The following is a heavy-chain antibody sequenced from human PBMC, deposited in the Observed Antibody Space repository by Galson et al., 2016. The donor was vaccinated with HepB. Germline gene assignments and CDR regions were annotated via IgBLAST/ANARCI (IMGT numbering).Heavy chain of an antibody. J-gene: IGHJ6*02. V-gene: IGHV1-2*02. Sequence: SVKVSCKASRYTFTDLYIHWVRLAPGQGLEWMGWINPNTGVPNYAQRFQGRVTMTRDTSIRTAYMELSRLRSDDTAVYYCARDLYSKKYSTSYGMDVWGQGTTVIVSS. CDR3: ARDLYSKKYSTSYGMDV. CDR2: INPNTGVP. CDR1: RYTFTDLY. D-gene: IGHD6-6*01.